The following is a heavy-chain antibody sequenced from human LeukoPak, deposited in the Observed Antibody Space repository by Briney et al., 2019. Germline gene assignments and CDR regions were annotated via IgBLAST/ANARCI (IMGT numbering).Heavy chain of an antibody. CDR3: AREMRGVHGDALDM. V-gene: IGHV3-48*03. Sequence: GGSLRLSCAASGFPFSGYEMNWVRQAPGKGLEWVSYISSDASVKYYAKSVKGRFTISRDNAEKALYLQMNSLRAEDTAVYYCAREMRGVHGDALDMWGQGTLVSVSS. J-gene: IGHJ3*02. CDR2: ISSDASVK. D-gene: IGHD1-26*01. CDR1: GFPFSGYE.